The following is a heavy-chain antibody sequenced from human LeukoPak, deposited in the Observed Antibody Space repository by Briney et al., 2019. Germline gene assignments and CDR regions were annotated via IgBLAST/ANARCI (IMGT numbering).Heavy chain of an antibody. V-gene: IGHV1-18*01. CDR1: GYTFTSYG. J-gene: IGHJ3*02. CDR2: ISAYNGNT. CDR3: ARALHYYDSRGVLEIGSFDI. D-gene: IGHD3-22*01. Sequence: ASVKVSCKASGYTFTSYGISWVRQAPGQGLEWMGWISAYNGNTNYAQKLQGRVTMTTDTSTSTAYMELRSLRSDDTAVYYCARALHYYDSRGVLEIGSFDIWGKGTMVTVSS.